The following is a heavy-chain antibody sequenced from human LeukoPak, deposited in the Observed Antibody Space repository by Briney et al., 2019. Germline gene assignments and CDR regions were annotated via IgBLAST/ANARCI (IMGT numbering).Heavy chain of an antibody. J-gene: IGHJ4*02. CDR2: IYYSGST. CDR3: ARGRLVLGFDH. V-gene: IGHV4-61*03. Sequence: SETLSLTCTVSGGSISSGGYYWSWIRQPPGKGLEWIGYIYYSGSTNYNPSLKGRVTISVDTSKNHLSLKLNSVTASDTAVYYCARGRLVLGFDHWGQGTPVTVSS. CDR1: GGSISSGGYY. D-gene: IGHD6-6*01.